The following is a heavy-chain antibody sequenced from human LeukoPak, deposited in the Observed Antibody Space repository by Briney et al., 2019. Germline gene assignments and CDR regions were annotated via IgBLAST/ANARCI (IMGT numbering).Heavy chain of an antibody. CDR2: ISGSGGST. CDR3: AKARSSSSPYYYYYMDV. J-gene: IGHJ6*03. Sequence: GGSLRLSCAASGFTFSSNAMSWVRQAPGKGLEWVSAISGSGGSTYYADSVKGRFAISRDNSKNTLYLQMNSLRAEDTAVYYCAKARSSSSPYYYYYMDVWGKGTTVTVSS. CDR1: GFTFSSNA. V-gene: IGHV3-23*01. D-gene: IGHD6-6*01.